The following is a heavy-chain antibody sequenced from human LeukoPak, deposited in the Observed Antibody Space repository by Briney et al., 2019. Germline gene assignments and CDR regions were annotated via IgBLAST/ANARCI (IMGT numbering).Heavy chain of an antibody. D-gene: IGHD6-19*01. CDR2: INPSSGGT. CDR1: GYTFTGYY. V-gene: IGHV1-2*02. J-gene: IGHJ6*02. CDR3: ARGDSSGWYFYYYGMDV. Sequence: ASVKVSCKASGYTFTGYYMHWVRQAPGQGLEWMGWINPSSGGTNYAQKFQGRVTMTRDTSISTAYMELSRLRSDDTAVYYCARGDSSGWYFYYYGMDVWGQGTTVTVSS.